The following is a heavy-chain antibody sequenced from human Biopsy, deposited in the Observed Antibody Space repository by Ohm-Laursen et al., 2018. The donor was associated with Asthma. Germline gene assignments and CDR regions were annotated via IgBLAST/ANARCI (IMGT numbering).Heavy chain of an antibody. CDR3: ARVPTTLRYFDL. V-gene: IGHV4-30-2*06. Sequence: TLSLTCAVSGDSIDSGDYSWTWIRQSPGVGLEWIGYIYRNGDTYYNPTLKNRVTISIDRSKNQFPLKLSSVTAADTAVYYCARVPTTLRYFDLWGRGTLVTVSS. CDR2: IYRNGDT. CDR1: GDSIDSGDYS. J-gene: IGHJ2*01. D-gene: IGHD2-15*01.